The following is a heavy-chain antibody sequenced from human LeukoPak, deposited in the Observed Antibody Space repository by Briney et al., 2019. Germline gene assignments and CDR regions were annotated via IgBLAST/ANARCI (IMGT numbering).Heavy chain of an antibody. D-gene: IGHD2-15*01. CDR2: IKQDGSEK. J-gene: IGHJ6*03. CDR1: GFTFSSYW. Sequence: GGSLRLSCAASGFTFSSYWMSWVRQAPGKGLEWVANIKQDGSEKYYVDSVKGRFTISRDNAKNSLYLQMNSLRDEDTAVYYCARDRLGYCSGGSCYLNYYYYYMDVWGKGTTVTVSS. V-gene: IGHV3-7*01. CDR3: ARDRLGYCSGGSCYLNYYYYYMDV.